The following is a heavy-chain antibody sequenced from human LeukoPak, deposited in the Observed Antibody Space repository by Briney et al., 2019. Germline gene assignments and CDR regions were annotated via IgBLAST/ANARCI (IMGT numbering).Heavy chain of an antibody. CDR2: IYPNSGGT. D-gene: IGHD3/OR15-3a*01. V-gene: IGHV1-2*02. CDR3: ARGLSADLKADY. J-gene: IGHJ4*02. Sequence: ASVKVSCKPSRYTSTLPPIYRVSQAPGQGLEWMGWIYPNSGGTKYAQKFQGRVTMTSDTSISTAYMDLSSLRSDDTAVYYFARGLSADLKADYGSQGTLVTVSS. CDR1: RYTSTLPP.